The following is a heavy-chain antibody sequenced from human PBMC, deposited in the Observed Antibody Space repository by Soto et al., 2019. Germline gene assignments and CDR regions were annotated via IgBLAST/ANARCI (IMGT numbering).Heavy chain of an antibody. CDR2: IWYDGSNK. Sequence: PGGSLRLSCAASGFTFSSYGMHWVRQAPGKGLEWVAVIWYDGSNKYYADSVKGRFTISRDNSKNTLYLQMNSLRAEDTAVYHCARDIEAAAHLFDYWGQGTLVTVSS. CDR1: GFTFSSYG. J-gene: IGHJ4*02. D-gene: IGHD6-13*01. V-gene: IGHV3-33*01. CDR3: ARDIEAAAHLFDY.